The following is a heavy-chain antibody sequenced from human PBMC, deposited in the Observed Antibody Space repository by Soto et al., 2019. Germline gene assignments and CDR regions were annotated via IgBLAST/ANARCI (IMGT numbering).Heavy chain of an antibody. CDR2: IYYSGST. Sequence: SETLSLTCTVSGGSISSYYWSWIRQPPGKGLEWIGYIYYSGSTNYNPSLKSRVTISVDTSKNQFSLKLSSVTAADTAVYYCARHGDYGDYVGDYYYYYMDVWGKGTTVTVSS. CDR1: GGSISSYY. CDR3: ARHGDYGDYVGDYYYYYMDV. V-gene: IGHV4-59*08. J-gene: IGHJ6*03. D-gene: IGHD4-17*01.